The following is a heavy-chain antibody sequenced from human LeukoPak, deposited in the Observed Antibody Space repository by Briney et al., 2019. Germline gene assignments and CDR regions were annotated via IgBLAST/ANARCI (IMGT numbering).Heavy chain of an antibody. J-gene: IGHJ5*02. CDR1: GFTFSNYW. CDR2: IKQEGSEK. D-gene: IGHD1-1*01. Sequence: GGSLRLSCAASGFTFSNYWMSWVRQTPGKGLEWVAEIKQEGSEKNYVDSVKGRFIISRDNTKSSLSLKMNRLRDEDTGVYYCARDKYMSGHVGSLFDPWGQGTLVIVSS. V-gene: IGHV3-7*01. CDR3: ARDKYMSGHVGSLFDP.